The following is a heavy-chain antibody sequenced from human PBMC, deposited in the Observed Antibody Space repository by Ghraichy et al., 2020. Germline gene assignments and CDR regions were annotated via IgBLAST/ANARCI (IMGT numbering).Heavy chain of an antibody. CDR3: ARGRGATFDPFDY. J-gene: IGHJ4*02. CDR2: ISSSSTYT. V-gene: IGHV3-11*06. Sequence: GVLRLSCAASGFTFSDYYMSWIRQAPGKGLEWVSYISSSSTYTDYADSVKGRFTISRDNAKNSLYLQMNSLRVEDTAVYYCARGRGATFDPFDYWGQGTLVTVSS. D-gene: IGHD3-9*01. CDR1: GFTFSDYY.